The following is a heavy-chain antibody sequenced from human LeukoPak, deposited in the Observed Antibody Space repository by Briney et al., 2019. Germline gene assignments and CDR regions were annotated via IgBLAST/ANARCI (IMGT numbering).Heavy chain of an antibody. CDR3: ARQGANAAFDY. CDR1: GFTFSNYW. V-gene: IGHV3-74*01. Sequence: GGSLRLSCAASGFTFSNYWMHWVRQAPGKGLVWVSRLSGDGGTANYADSVRGRFTISRDNAKNTLYLQMNSLRAEDTAVYFCARQGANAAFDYWGQGTLVTGSS. CDR2: LSGDGGTA. J-gene: IGHJ4*01. D-gene: IGHD4/OR15-4a*01.